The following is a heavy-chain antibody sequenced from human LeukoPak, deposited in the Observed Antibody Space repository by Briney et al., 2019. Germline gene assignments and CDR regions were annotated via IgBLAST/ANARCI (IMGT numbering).Heavy chain of an antibody. CDR3: ASSRGANWFDP. CDR2: IKQDGSEK. CDR1: EFIFSAYW. V-gene: IGHV3-7*01. Sequence: GGSLRLSCVASEFIFSAYWMTWVRQAPGKGLEWVANIKQDGSEKCYVDSVKGRFTISRDNAKNSLYLQMNSLRAEDTAVYYCASSRGANWFDPWGQGTLVTVSS. J-gene: IGHJ5*02. D-gene: IGHD2-2*01.